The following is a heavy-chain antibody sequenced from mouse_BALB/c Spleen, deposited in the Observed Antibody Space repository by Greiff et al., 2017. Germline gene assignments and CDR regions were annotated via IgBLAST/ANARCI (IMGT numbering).Heavy chain of an antibody. J-gene: IGHJ4*01. CDR3: NAQLDRNYAMDD. CDR1: GFNIKDYY. Sequence: EVQLQQSGAELVRSGASVKLSCTASGFNIKDYYMHWVKQRPEQGLEWIGWIDPENGDTEYAPKFQGKATMTADTSSNTAYLQLSSLTSEDTAVYYCNAQLDRNYAMDDWGQGTSVTVSS. V-gene: IGHV14-4*02. CDR2: IDPENGDT.